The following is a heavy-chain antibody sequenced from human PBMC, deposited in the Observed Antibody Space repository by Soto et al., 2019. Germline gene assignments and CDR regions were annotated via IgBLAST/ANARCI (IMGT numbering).Heavy chain of an antibody. Sequence: PSETLYLSCTVSGGSLRGYYWSWIRQPPGKGLDWIGYIYYGARTNYNPSLKSRVTISVDTSKNQFSLKLSSAAAADTAGYYCERAGAVAGSPLYYYYGMDGWGQGTTVA. V-gene: IGHV4-59*01. D-gene: IGHD6-19*01. J-gene: IGHJ6*02. CDR2: IYYGART. CDR3: ERAGAVAGSPLYYYYGMDG. CDR1: GGSLRGYY.